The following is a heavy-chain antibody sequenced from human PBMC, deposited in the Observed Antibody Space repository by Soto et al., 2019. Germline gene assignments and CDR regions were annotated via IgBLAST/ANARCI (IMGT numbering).Heavy chain of an antibody. D-gene: IGHD4-17*01. CDR3: ARSRSVFTVTTRSVYYYYVMDV. CDR2: ISSNGGST. CDR1: GFTFSSYA. V-gene: IGHV3-64*01. J-gene: IGHJ6*01. Sequence: GGSLRISCAASGFTFSSYAMHWVRQAPGKGLEYVSAISSNGGSTYYANSVKGRFTISRDNSKNTLYLQMGSLRAEDMAVYYCARSRSVFTVTTRSVYYYYVMDVWGQGNTVTVSA.